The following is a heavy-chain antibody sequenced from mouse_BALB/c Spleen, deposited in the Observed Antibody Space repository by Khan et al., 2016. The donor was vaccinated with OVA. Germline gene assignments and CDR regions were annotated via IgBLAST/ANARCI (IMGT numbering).Heavy chain of an antibody. CDR3: ARDYAYDESLAY. V-gene: IGHV2-2*02. CDR1: GFSLTSYG. D-gene: IGHD2-2*01. Sequence: QVQLKQSGPGLVQPSQSLSITCTVSGFSLTSYGVHWVRQSPGKGLEWLGVIWSVGSTDYNVAFISRLNISKDNSKSQAFFKMNSLQANDTAIYYCARDYAYDESLAYWGQGTLVTVSA. J-gene: IGHJ3*01. CDR2: IWSVGST.